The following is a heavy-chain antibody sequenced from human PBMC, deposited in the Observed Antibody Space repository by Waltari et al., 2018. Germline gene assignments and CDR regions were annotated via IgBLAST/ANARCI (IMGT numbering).Heavy chain of an antibody. CDR1: GYTFIDYF. Sequence: EVQLVQSGAEVKKPGATVKISCKASGYTFIDYFMHWVQQAPGKGLEWVGRIYPEDGETVYAEKFQGRVTITADTSTDTSYLELSSLRSDDTAVYYCAPLPGGSGQTFDYWGQGTLLTVSS. CDR3: APLPGGSGQTFDY. J-gene: IGHJ4*02. CDR2: IYPEDGET. D-gene: IGHD3-10*01. V-gene: IGHV1-69-2*01.